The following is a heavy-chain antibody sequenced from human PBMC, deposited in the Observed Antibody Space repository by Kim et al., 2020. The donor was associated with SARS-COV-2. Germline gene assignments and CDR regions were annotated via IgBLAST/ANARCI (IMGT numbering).Heavy chain of an antibody. Sequence: NGNTQYSQKFQGRVTITRDTSATTAYMDLSSLRSEDTAVYYCARDKATADWGQGTVVTVSS. D-gene: IGHD4-4*01. V-gene: IGHV1-3*01. CDR3: ARDKATAD. CDR2: NGNT. J-gene: IGHJ4*02.